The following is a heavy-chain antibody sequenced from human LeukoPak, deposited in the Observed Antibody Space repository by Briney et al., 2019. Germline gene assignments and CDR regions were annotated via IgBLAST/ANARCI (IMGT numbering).Heavy chain of an antibody. V-gene: IGHV3-23*01. CDR2: SSSIGGRT. D-gene: IGHD6-13*01. CDR1: GFTFSSHG. CDR3: AKDQYWQQLGKFDY. Sequence: GGSLRLSCAASGFTFSSHGMTWFRKAPGKGLEWVSGSSSIGGRTYYADSVKGRFTISRDNSKNTLYLQMNSLRAEDTAVYYCAKDQYWQQLGKFDYWGQGTLVTVSS. J-gene: IGHJ4*02.